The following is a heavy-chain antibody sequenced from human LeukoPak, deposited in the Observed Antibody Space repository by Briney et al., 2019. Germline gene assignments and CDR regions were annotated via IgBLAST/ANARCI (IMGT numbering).Heavy chain of an antibody. V-gene: IGHV4-34*01. CDR1: GGSFSGYY. CDR3: ARGLELGYCSGASCYIWFDP. D-gene: IGHD2-2*02. Sequence: PSETLSLTCAVYGGSFSGYYWSWIRQPPGKGLEWIGEINHSGSTNYNPSLKSRVTISVDTSKNQFSLKLSSVTAADTAVYYCARGLELGYCSGASCYIWFDPWGQGTLVTVSS. CDR2: INHSGST. J-gene: IGHJ5*02.